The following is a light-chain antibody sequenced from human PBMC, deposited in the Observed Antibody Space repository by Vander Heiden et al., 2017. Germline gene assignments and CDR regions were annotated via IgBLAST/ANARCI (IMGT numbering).Light chain of an antibody. J-gene: IGKJ4*01. Sequence: EIVLTQSPGTLSLSPGERATLSCRASQSVSSSYLAWYQQKPGQAPRLLIYGASSRATGIPDRFSGSGSGTDFTLTISRLEPEDFAVYYCQQYGSAPCLTFGGGTKVEIK. CDR3: QQYGSAPCLT. V-gene: IGKV3-20*01. CDR2: GAS. CDR1: QSVSSSY.